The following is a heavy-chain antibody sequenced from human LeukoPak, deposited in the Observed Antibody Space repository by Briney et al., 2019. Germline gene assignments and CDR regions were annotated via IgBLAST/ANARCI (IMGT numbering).Heavy chain of an antibody. V-gene: IGHV1-18*01. D-gene: IGHD2-2*01. CDR3: ARDLGSTSI. J-gene: IGHJ4*02. Sequence: ASVKVSCKASGYTFTSYGISWVRQAPGQGLEWMGWISAYNGNTNYAQKFQGRVTITADKSTSTAYMELSSLRSEDTAVYYCARDLGSTSIWGQGTLVTVSS. CDR1: GYTFTSYG. CDR2: ISAYNGNT.